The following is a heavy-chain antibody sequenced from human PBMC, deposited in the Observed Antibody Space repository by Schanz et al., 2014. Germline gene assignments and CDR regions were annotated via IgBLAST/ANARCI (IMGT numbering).Heavy chain of an antibody. CDR2: ISHSGGSK. CDR3: AKGMGYCSGGTCYDYYYYGLDV. CDR1: GFTFNSYA. Sequence: DVQLLESGGGLVQPGGSLRLSCAASGFTFNSYAMPWVRQAPGKGLEWVSSISHSGGSKFYADSVKGRFTISRDNSENTLYLQMNSLRADDTAVYYCAKGMGYCSGGTCYDYYYYGLDVWGQGTTVTVSS. D-gene: IGHD2-15*01. V-gene: IGHV3-23*01. J-gene: IGHJ6*02.